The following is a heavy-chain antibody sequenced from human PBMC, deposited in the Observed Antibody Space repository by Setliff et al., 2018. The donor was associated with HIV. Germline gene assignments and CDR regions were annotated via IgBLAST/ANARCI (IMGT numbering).Heavy chain of an antibody. CDR3: ARDGWLPYYYYGMDV. CDR2: INPSGGST. D-gene: IGHD3-22*01. Sequence: GASVKVSCKASGYTFTSYYMHWVRQAPGQGLEWMGIINPSGGSTSYAQKFQGRVTMTRDTSTSTVYRELSSLRSEDTAVYYCARDGWLPYYYYGMDVWGQGTTVTVSS. V-gene: IGHV1-46*01. CDR1: GYTFTSYY. J-gene: IGHJ6*02.